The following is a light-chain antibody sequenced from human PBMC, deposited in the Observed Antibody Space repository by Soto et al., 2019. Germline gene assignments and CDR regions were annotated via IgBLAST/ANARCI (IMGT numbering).Light chain of an antibody. J-gene: IGKJ1*01. V-gene: IGKV1-12*01. CDR1: QGVGSW. Sequence: DIQMTQSPSSVSAPVGDIVTITCRASQGVGSWLAWYQQKPGKAPKLLIFAASSLQSGVPSRFSGSGSGTDFTLTISSLQPEDVASYYCQQANSFPWTFGQGTEVEIK. CDR2: AAS. CDR3: QQANSFPWT.